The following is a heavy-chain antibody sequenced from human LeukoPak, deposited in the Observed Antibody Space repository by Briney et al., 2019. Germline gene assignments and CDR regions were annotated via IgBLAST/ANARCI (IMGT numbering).Heavy chain of an antibody. J-gene: IGHJ4*02. CDR2: IYSDGST. V-gene: IGHV3-53*05. CDR3: ARGTWDY. CDR1: GFTFSSYA. Sequence: PGRSLRLSCAASGFTFSSYAMHWVRQAPGKGLEWVSVIYSDGSTFYADSVKGRFTISRDNAKNTVYLQMNSLRAEDTAVYYCARGTWDYWGQGTLVTVSS.